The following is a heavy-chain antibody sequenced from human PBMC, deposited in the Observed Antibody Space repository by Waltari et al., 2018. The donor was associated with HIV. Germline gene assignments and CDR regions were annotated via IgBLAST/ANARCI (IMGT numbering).Heavy chain of an antibody. J-gene: IGHJ4*02. Sequence: QVQLQESGPGLVKPSQTLSLTCTVSGGSISGGGYYWSWVRQPAGKGLEWIGRSHASGRTHYNPSRRSRVTISVDASKNQFSLKLTSVTAADTAVYFCARGPTAMVTFDSWGQGTLVTVSS. CDR3: ARGPTAMVTFDS. D-gene: IGHD5-18*01. V-gene: IGHV4-61*02. CDR1: GGSISGGGYY. CDR2: SHASGRT.